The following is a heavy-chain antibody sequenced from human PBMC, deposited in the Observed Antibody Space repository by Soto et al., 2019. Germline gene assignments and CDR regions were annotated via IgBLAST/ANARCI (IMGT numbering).Heavy chain of an antibody. CDR3: ARGASSCSSTSCYEYY. J-gene: IGHJ4*02. CDR1: GFTFSSYG. V-gene: IGHV3-30*03. D-gene: IGHD2-2*01. CDR2: ISYDGSNK. Sequence: GGSLRLSCAASGFTFSSYGMHWVRQAPGKGLEWVAVISYDGSNKYYADSVKGRFTISRDNSKNTLYLQMNSLRSDDTAVYYCARGASSCSSTSCYEYYWGQGTLVTVSS.